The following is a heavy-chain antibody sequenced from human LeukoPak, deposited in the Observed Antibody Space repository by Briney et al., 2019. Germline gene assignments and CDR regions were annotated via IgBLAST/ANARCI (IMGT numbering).Heavy chain of an antibody. CDR1: GYTFTNYW. CDR3: ARLGGDRVARDFDY. D-gene: IGHD2-21*01. Sequence: GESLKVSCKGSGYTFTNYWIAWVRQMPGKGLEWMGIIYPRDSDTRYSPSFQGQVTISADKSISTAYLQWSSLKASDTAMYYCARLGGDRVARDFDYWGQGTLVTVSS. CDR2: IYPRDSDT. V-gene: IGHV5-51*01. J-gene: IGHJ4*02.